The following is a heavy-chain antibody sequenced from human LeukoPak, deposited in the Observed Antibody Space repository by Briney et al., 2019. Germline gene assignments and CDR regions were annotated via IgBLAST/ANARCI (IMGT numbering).Heavy chain of an antibody. V-gene: IGHV4-34*01. J-gene: IGHJ4*02. CDR2: INHSGST. CDR3: ARTFPSRAVAGTSSTNYFDY. D-gene: IGHD6-19*01. CDR1: GGSFSGYY. Sequence: SETLSLTCAVYGGSFSGYYWSWIRQPPGKGLEWIGEINHSGSTNYNPSLKSRVTISVDTSKNQFSLKLSSVTAADTAVYYCARTFPSRAVAGTSSTNYFDYWGQGTLVTVSS.